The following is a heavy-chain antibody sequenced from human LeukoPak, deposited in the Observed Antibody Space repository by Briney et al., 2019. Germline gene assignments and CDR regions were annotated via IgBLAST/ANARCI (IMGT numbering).Heavy chain of an antibody. J-gene: IGHJ4*02. D-gene: IGHD4/OR15-4a*01. CDR2: ISSSSSYI. CDR3: ARGANSSFGY. CDR1: GFTFSSYS. Sequence: GGALRLSCEASGFTFSSYSMNWVRQAPGKGLEWVSSISSSSSYIYYADSVKGRFTISRDNAKNSLYLQMNSLRAEDTAVYFCARGANSSFGYWGQGALVTVSS. V-gene: IGHV3-21*01.